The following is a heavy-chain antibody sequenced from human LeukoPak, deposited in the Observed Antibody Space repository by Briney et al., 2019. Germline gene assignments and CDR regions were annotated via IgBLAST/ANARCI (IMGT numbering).Heavy chain of an antibody. Sequence: GGSLRLSCAASGFTLSSYGMHWVRQAPGKGLEWVAVIWYDGSNKYYADSVKGRFTISRDNSKNTLYLQMNSLRAEDTAVYYCARDGPGRVSPDYWGQGTLVTVSS. J-gene: IGHJ4*02. CDR3: ARDGPGRVSPDY. CDR2: IWYDGSNK. CDR1: GFTLSSYG. D-gene: IGHD6-13*01. V-gene: IGHV3-33*01.